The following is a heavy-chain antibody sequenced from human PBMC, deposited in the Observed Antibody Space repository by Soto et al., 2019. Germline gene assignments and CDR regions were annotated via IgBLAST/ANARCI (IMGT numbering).Heavy chain of an antibody. CDR3: AKDPWENENYECWFDP. Sequence: EVQLLESGGGLVQPGGSLRLSCAASGFTFSSYAMSWVRQAPGKGMERVSGISGSGGSTYYADSVKGRFTISRDNSKNTLYQQINSLKAEDTAVYYCAKDPWENENYECWFDPWGQGTLVTVAS. V-gene: IGHV3-23*01. D-gene: IGHD1-7*01. J-gene: IGHJ5*02. CDR2: ISGSGGST. CDR1: GFTFSSYA.